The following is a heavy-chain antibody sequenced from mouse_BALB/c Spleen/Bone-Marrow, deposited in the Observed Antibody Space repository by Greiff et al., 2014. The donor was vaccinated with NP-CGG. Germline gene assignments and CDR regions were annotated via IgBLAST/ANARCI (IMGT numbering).Heavy chain of an antibody. CDR2: INSNGGST. CDR3: VRGNYGNYVDYFDF. Sequence: VQLKESGGGLVQPGGSLKLSCAASGFTFSSYGMSWVRQTPDKRLELVATINSNGGSTYYPDGVKGRLTISRDTAKNTLYLQMSSLKSEETAMYYCVRGNYGNYVDYFDFWGQGTTLTVSS. J-gene: IGHJ2*01. D-gene: IGHD2-1*01. CDR1: GFTFSSYG. V-gene: IGHV5-6-3*01.